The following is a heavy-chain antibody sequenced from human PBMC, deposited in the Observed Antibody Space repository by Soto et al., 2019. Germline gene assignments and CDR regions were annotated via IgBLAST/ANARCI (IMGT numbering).Heavy chain of an antibody. CDR2: IYHSGST. V-gene: IGHV4-4*02. J-gene: IGHJ5*02. Sequence: SETLSLTCAVSSGSISSSNWWSWVRQPPGKGLEWIGEIYHSGSTNYNPSLKSRVTISVDKSKNQFSLKLSSVTAADTAVYYCASLNCSSTSCYVSRPRGWFDPWGQGTLVTVSS. CDR3: ASLNCSSTSCYVSRPRGWFDP. D-gene: IGHD2-2*01. CDR1: SGSISSSNW.